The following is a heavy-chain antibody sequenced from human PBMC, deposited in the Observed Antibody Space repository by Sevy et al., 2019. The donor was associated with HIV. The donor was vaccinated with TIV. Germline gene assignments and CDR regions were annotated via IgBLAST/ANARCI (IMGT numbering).Heavy chain of an antibody. D-gene: IGHD3-22*01. V-gene: IGHV3-13*01. CDR2: ISTTGDT. CDR3: ARVVYYYDRTAPRVAQTSFDT. J-gene: IGHJ5*02. Sequence: GGSLRLSCAASGFTFSSYDMHWVRQATGGGLEWVSGISTTGDTFSLGPVKGRFTISREKAKNSFYLQMNSLRDGDTAVYYCARVVYYYDRTAPRVAQTSFDTWGQGTLVTVSS. CDR1: GFTFSSYD.